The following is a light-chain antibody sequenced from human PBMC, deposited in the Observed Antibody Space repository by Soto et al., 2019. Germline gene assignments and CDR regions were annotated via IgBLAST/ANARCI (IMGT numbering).Light chain of an antibody. V-gene: IGLV2-23*01. Sequence: QSVLTQPASVSGSPGQSITISCTGTSSDVGSYNLVSWYQQHPGKAPKLMIYEGSKRPSGVSNRFSGSKSGNTASLTISGLHAEDEADYYCCSYAGSSTPHVVFGGGTQLTVL. CDR3: CSYAGSSTPHVV. J-gene: IGLJ2*01. CDR2: EGS. CDR1: SSDVGSYNL.